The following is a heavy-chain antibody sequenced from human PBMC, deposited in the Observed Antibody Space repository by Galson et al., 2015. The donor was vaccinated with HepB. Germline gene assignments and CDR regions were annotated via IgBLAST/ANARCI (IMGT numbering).Heavy chain of an antibody. J-gene: IGHJ4*02. CDR1: GFPFSSYA. CDR3: AKVGRVGYCSSTTCRPYFDY. V-gene: IGHV3-23*01. Sequence: SLRLSCAASGFPFSSYAMSWVRQAPGKGLEWLSFISGNGGAYYAESVKGRFTISGDNSKNTLFLLVNSLRAEDTAVYYCAKVGRVGYCSSTTCRPYFDYWGQGTLVTVSS. D-gene: IGHD2-2*01. CDR2: ISGNGGA.